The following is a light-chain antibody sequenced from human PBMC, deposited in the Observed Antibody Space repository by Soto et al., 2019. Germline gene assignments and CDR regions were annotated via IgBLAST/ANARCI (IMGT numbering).Light chain of an antibody. Sequence: QSALTQPASVSGSPGQSITISCTGTSSDVGGYNYVSWYQQHPGKAPKLIIYDVTNRPSGVSNRFSGSKSGNAASLTISGLQAEDEADYYGSSRHLFGGGTQLTVL. CDR1: SSDVGGYNY. V-gene: IGLV2-14*03. J-gene: IGLJ2*01. CDR3: SSRHL. CDR2: DVT.